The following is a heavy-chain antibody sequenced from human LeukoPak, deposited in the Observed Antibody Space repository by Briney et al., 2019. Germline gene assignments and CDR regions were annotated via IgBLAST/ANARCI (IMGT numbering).Heavy chain of an antibody. V-gene: IGHV3-23*01. CDR1: GFTFSTYA. CDR3: ARDRGRYDSSGYYYEGYFDY. CDR2: ISGSGGST. D-gene: IGHD3-22*01. Sequence: GGSLRLSCAASGFTFSTYAMNWVRQAPGKGLEWVSAISGSGGSTYYADSVRGRFTISRDNAKNSLYLQMNSLRAEDTAVYYCARDRGRYDSSGYYYEGYFDYWGQGTLVTVSS. J-gene: IGHJ4*02.